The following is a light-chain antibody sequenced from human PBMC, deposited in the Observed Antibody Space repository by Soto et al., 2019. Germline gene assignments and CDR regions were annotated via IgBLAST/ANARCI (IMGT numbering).Light chain of an antibody. V-gene: IGKV3-11*01. J-gene: IGKJ5*01. CDR3: QQRSSVIT. Sequence: EVVLTQSPASLSLSPGERATLSCRASQSVASHLAWYQQKPGQAPRLLIYDATKRATGIPARFSGNGFGTYFTLTISSLEPEDFAFYYCQQRSSVITVGQGTRLDIK. CDR1: QSVASH. CDR2: DAT.